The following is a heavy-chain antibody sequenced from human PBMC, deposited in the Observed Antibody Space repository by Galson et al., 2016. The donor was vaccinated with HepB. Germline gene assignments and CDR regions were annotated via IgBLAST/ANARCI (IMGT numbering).Heavy chain of an antibody. J-gene: IGHJ4*02. V-gene: IGHV3-21*01. CDR2: ISTRSTFI. CDR1: GFTFNDHS. Sequence: SLRLSCAASGFTFNDHSLNWVRQAPGKGLEWVSSISTRSTFIYYTDSVRGRFTISRDDAKNSLYLQMNTLRVEDTAVYYCVRDWGYGAGYYNTLRWGQGTLVTVSS. CDR3: VRDWGYGAGYYNTLR. D-gene: IGHD3-10*01.